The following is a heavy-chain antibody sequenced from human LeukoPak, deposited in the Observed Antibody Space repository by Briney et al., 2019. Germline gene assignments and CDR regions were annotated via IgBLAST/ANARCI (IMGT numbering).Heavy chain of an antibody. V-gene: IGHV3-7*01. CDR3: AIWTSGNY. J-gene: IGHJ4*02. D-gene: IGHD1-1*01. Sequence: QSGGSLRLSCADPQFTFNGSWMNWVGQAPGKGLEWVANMDPTGSQKRYVDSVRGRFTISKDNPGASLYLDMHSLRAEDTAIYYCAIWTSGNYWGQGTLVTVCS. CDR2: MDPTGSQK. CDR1: QFTFNGSW.